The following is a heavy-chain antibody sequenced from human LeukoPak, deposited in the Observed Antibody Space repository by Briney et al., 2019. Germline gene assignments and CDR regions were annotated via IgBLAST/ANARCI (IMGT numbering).Heavy chain of an antibody. CDR2: IIGSSGII. Sequence: GGSLRLSCAPSGFTFSSFSTNWVRQAPGGGLEWVSYIIGSSGIIYYADSVKGRFTTSRDNAKNSLYLQMNSLRAEDTAVYYCARIHPKTYYYDSSGYFNTYDYWGQGTLVTVSS. V-gene: IGHV3-48*04. CDR3: ARIHPKTYYYDSSGYFNTYDY. J-gene: IGHJ4*02. D-gene: IGHD3-22*01. CDR1: GFTFSSFS.